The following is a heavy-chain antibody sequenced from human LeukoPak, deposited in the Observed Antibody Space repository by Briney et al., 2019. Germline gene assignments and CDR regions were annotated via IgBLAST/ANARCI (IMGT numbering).Heavy chain of an antibody. V-gene: IGHV4-34*01. J-gene: IGHJ6*03. CDR1: GGSFSGYY. CDR2: INHSGST. CDR3: ARGGARRSYYGSGSYYKPPYYYYYMDV. D-gene: IGHD3-10*01. Sequence: SETLSLTCAVYGGSFSGYYWSWIRQPPGKGLEWIGEINHSGSTNYNPSLKSRVTISVDTSKSQFSLKLSSVTAADTAVYYCARGGARRSYYGSGSYYKPPYYYYYMDVWGKGTTVTVSS.